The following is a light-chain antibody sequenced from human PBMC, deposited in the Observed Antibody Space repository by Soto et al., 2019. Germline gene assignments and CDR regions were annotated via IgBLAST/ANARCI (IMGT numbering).Light chain of an antibody. Sequence: DIQMTQSTSSLAASVGDRVTITCRASQGIIDYLAWYQQKPGKAPKLLIYAASTLQSGVPSRFSGSRAGTDVTLTISSLQPEDVATYYCQKYNSAPRTFGQGTKVEIK. CDR1: QGIIDY. CDR3: QKYNSAPRT. CDR2: AAS. J-gene: IGKJ1*01. V-gene: IGKV1-27*01.